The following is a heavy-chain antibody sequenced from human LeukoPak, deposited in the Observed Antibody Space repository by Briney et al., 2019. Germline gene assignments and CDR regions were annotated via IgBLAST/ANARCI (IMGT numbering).Heavy chain of an antibody. Sequence: QPGGSLRLSCAASRFTFSSYWMSWVRQAPGKGLEWVANIKQDGSEKYYVDSVKGRFTISRDNAKNSLYLQMNSLRAEDTAVYYCARTLYYYDSSGYGGIGYWGQGTLVTVSS. CDR3: ARTLYYYDSSGYGGIGY. V-gene: IGHV3-7*01. CDR2: IKQDGSEK. CDR1: RFTFSSYW. J-gene: IGHJ4*02. D-gene: IGHD3-22*01.